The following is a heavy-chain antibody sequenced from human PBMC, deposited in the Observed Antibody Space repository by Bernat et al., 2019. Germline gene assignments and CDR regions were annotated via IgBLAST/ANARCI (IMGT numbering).Heavy chain of an antibody. V-gene: IGHV3-7*01. CDR3: ARVPGVERYFDY. J-gene: IGHJ4*02. Sequence: EVQLVESGGGLVQPGGSLRLSCAASGFTFSSVWMSWVRQVPGKGLEWVANIKQDGREKFYVDSVKGRFTISRDNAKNSLYPQMNSLRAEDTAVYYCARVPGVERYFDYWGQGTLVTVSS. D-gene: IGHD1-1*01. CDR2: IKQDGREK. CDR1: GFTFSSVW.